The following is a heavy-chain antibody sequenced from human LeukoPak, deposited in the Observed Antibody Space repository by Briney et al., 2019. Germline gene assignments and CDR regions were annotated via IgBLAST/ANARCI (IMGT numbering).Heavy chain of an antibody. CDR3: ARDRIVGATTGAFDI. CDR1: GFTFSSYG. CDR2: ISFDGSIK. V-gene: IGHV3-30*03. Sequence: GGSLRLSCAASGFTFSSYGMHWVRQAPGKGLEWVGLISFDGSIKYYADSVKGRFTISRDNSKNTLYLQMNSLRAEDTAVYYCARDRIVGATTGAFDIWGQGTMVTVSS. J-gene: IGHJ3*02. D-gene: IGHD1-26*01.